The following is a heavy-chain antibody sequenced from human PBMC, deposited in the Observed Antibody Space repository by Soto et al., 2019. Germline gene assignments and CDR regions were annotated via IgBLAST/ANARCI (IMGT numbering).Heavy chain of an antibody. CDR2: ISYDGSNK. V-gene: IGHV3-30*18. Sequence: GGSLRLSCAASGFTFSSYGMHWVRQAPGKGLEWVAVISYDGSNKYYADSVKGRFTISRDNSKNTLYLQMNSLRAEDTAVYYCAKVLGGCGGDCYPLDYFDYWGQGTLVTVSS. D-gene: IGHD2-21*02. J-gene: IGHJ4*02. CDR3: AKVLGGCGGDCYPLDYFDY. CDR1: GFTFSSYG.